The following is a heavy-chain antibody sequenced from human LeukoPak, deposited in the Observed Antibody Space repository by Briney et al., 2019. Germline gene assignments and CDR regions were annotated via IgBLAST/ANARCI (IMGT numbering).Heavy chain of an antibody. CDR2: ISSSSSYI. D-gene: IGHD3-22*01. CDR1: GFTFSS. Sequence: PGGSLRLSCAASGFTFSSMNWVRQAPGKGLEWVSSISSSSSYIYNADSVKGRFTISRDNAKNSLYLQMNSLRAEDTAVYYCARDVVGYYDSSGYYLSAFDIWGQGTMVTVSS. V-gene: IGHV3-21*01. CDR3: ARDVVGYYDSSGYYLSAFDI. J-gene: IGHJ3*02.